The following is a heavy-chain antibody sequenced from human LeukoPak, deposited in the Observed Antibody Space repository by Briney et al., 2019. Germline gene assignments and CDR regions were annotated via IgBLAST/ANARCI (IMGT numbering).Heavy chain of an antibody. J-gene: IGHJ5*02. CDR3: SVSLNH. CDR2: IKPDGTER. Sequence: GGSLRLSCAASGFAFSNQWMNWIRQAPGKGLEWLANIKPDGTERYYVDSVKGRFTISRDNARNSVFLQINTLRGEDTAVYYCSVSLNHWGQGTRVTVSS. V-gene: IGHV3-7*01. CDR1: GFAFSNQW.